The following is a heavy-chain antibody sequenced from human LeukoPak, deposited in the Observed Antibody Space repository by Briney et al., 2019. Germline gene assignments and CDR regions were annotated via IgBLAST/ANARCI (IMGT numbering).Heavy chain of an antibody. J-gene: IGHJ6*02. Sequence: SGTLSLTCAVSGGSISSSNWWSWVRQPPGKGLEWIGEINHSGSTNYNPSLKSRVTISVDTSKNQFSLKLSSVTAADTAVYYCARDAAVAVSGYYYGMDVWGQGTTVTVSS. V-gene: IGHV4-4*02. D-gene: IGHD6-19*01. CDR3: ARDAAVAVSGYYYGMDV. CDR1: GGSISSSNW. CDR2: INHSGST.